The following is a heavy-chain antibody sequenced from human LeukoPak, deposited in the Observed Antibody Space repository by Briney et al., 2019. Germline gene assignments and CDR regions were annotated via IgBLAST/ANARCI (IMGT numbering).Heavy chain of an antibody. CDR1: GYTFTGYY. CDR2: INPNSGGT. D-gene: IGHD6-13*01. V-gene: IGHV1-2*04. CDR3: ARHDIAAAGTKKNNWFDP. Sequence: GASAKVSCKASGYTFTGYYMHWVRQAPGQGLEWMGWINPNSGGTNYAQKFQGWVTMTRDTSISTAYMELSRLRSDDTAVYYCARHDIAAAGTKKNNWFDPWGQGTLVTVSS. J-gene: IGHJ5*02.